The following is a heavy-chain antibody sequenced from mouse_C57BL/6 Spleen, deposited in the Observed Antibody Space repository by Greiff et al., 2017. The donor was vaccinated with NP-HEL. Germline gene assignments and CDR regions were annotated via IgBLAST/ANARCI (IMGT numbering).Heavy chain of an antibody. D-gene: IGHD1-1*01. V-gene: IGHV5-12*01. Sequence: EVMLVESGGGLVQPGGSLKLSCAASGFTFSDYYMYWVRQTPEKRLEWVAYISNGGGSTYYPDTVKGRFTISRDNAKNTLYLQMSRLKSEDTAMYYCASNYGSSYGAMDYWGQGTSVTVSS. CDR1: GFTFSDYY. J-gene: IGHJ4*01. CDR3: ASNYGSSYGAMDY. CDR2: ISNGGGST.